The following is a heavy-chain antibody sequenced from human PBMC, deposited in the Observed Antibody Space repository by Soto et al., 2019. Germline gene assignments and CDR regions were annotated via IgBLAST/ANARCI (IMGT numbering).Heavy chain of an antibody. J-gene: IGHJ4*02. D-gene: IGHD3-22*01. CDR3: AKDTGYYYDRSGYIDY. CDR2: FRGSGDDGTT. Sequence: GGSLRLSCAASGFTFSSYSMSWVRQAPGKGLEWVSGFRGSGDDGTTYYADSVKGRFTISRDNSKNSLYLQMNSLRAEDTALYYCAKDTGYYYDRSGYIDYWGQGTLVTVSS. CDR1: GFTFSSYS. V-gene: IGHV3-43*02.